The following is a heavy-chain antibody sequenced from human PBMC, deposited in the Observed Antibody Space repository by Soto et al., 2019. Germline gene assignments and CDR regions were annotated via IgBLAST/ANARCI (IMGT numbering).Heavy chain of an antibody. CDR1: GFTFSSYA. CDR2: ISGSGGST. D-gene: IGHD1-26*01. J-gene: IGHJ6*03. Sequence: EVQLLESGGGLVQPGGSLRLSCAASGFTFSSYAMSWVRQAPGKGLEWVSAISGSGGSTYYADSVKGRFTISRDNSKNTLYLQRNSLRAEDTAVYYCAKDWDADSQMNHYYYYMDVWGKGTTVTVSS. V-gene: IGHV3-23*01. CDR3: AKDWDADSQMNHYYYYMDV.